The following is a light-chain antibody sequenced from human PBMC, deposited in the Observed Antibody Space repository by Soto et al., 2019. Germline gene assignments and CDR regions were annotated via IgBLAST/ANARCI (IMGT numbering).Light chain of an antibody. CDR3: QSHANTLRGCV. CDR2: GNT. Sequence: QSVLTQPPSVSGAPGQRVIISCTGGSSNIGADYEVHWYQQLPGTAPKLLVYGNTNRPSGVPDRFSGFKSGSSASLAITGLQAEDVAEYYCQSHANTLRGCVFGTGTKVTVL. V-gene: IGLV1-40*01. J-gene: IGLJ1*01. CDR1: SSNIGADYE.